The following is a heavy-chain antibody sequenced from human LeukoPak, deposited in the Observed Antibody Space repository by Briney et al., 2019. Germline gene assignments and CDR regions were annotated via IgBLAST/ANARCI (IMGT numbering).Heavy chain of an antibody. D-gene: IGHD3-22*01. CDR3: ARYDSSGYYPFDY. CDR2: IYYSGST. CDR1: GDSISSGDYY. J-gene: IGHJ4*02. V-gene: IGHV4-30-4*01. Sequence: SQTLSLTCTVSGDSISSGDYYGSWIRQPPGKGLEWIGYIYYSGSTYYNPSLKSRVTISVDTSKNQFSLKLSSVTAADTAVYYCARYDSSGYYPFDYWGQGTLVTVSS.